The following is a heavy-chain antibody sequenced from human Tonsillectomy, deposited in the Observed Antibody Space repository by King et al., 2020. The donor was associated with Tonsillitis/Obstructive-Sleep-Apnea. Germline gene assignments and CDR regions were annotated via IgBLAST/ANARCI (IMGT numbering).Heavy chain of an antibody. CDR2: IYSGGST. J-gene: IGHJ4*02. D-gene: IGHD3-22*01. Sequence: VQLVESGGGLIQPGGSLRLSCAASGFTVSSNYMSWVRQAPGKGLEWVSVIYSGGSTYYADSVKGRFTISRDNSKNTLYLQMNSLRAEDTAVYYCERAYYDSSGYSDYWGQGTLVTVSS. CDR3: ERAYYDSSGYSDY. CDR1: GFTVSSNY. V-gene: IGHV3-53*01.